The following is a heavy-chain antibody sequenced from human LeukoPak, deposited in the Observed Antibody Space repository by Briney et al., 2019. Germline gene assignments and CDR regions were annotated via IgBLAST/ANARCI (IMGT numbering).Heavy chain of an antibody. J-gene: IGHJ5*02. D-gene: IGHD3-22*01. CDR3: ARGITMRPFDP. CDR1: GYTFNGYY. V-gene: IGHV1-46*02. Sequence: ASVKVSCKASGYTFNGYYLHWVRQAPGQGLEWMGIINPSGGSTSYAQKFQGRVTMTRDTSTSTVYMELSSLRSEDTAVYYCARGITMRPFDPWGQGTLVTVSS. CDR2: INPSGGST.